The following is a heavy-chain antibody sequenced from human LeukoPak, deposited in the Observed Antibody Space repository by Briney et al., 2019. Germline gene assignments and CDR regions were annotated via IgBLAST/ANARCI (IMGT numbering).Heavy chain of an antibody. J-gene: IGHJ6*04. D-gene: IGHD3-10*01. CDR2: ISWNSGYI. Sequence: GGSLRLSCAASGFTFDDYAMHWVRQAPGKGLEWVSGISWNSGYIGYADSVKGRFTISRDNAKNSLYLQMNSLRAEDTALYYCAKGTTFGELDVWGKGTTITISP. CDR1: GFTFDDYA. CDR3: AKGTTFGELDV. V-gene: IGHV3-9*01.